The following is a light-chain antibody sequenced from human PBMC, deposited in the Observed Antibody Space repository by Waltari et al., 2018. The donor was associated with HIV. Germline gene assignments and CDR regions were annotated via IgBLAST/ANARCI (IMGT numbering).Light chain of an antibody. CDR3: QRYGSSFI. Sequence: IVLTQSPGTLSLSPGERATLSSRASQIVNSNDLAWYKQKPGQAPRLLIYGTFGRPTDIPDRCSGSGSGTDFTLTISRLEPEDFAVYYCQRYGSSFIFGPGTKVDI. CDR1: QIVNSND. CDR2: GTF. V-gene: IGKV3-20*01. J-gene: IGKJ3*01.